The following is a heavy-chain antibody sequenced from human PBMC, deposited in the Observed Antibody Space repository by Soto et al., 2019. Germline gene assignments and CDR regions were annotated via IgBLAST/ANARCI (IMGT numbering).Heavy chain of an antibody. J-gene: IGHJ6*02. D-gene: IGHD1-1*01. CDR1: GYSFTSYW. CDR3: VRQTGTRFYAMDV. CDR2: IYPGDSDT. V-gene: IGHV5-51*01. Sequence: GESLKISCKGSGYSFTSYWIGWVRQMPGKGLEWMGIIYPGDSDTRYGPSFQGQVTISADKSISTAYLQWSSLKASDTAMYYCVRQTGTRFYAMDVWGHGTTVTVSS.